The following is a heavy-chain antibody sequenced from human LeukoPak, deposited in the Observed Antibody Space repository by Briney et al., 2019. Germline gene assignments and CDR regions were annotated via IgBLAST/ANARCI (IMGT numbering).Heavy chain of an antibody. V-gene: IGHV1-46*01. CDR2: INPSGDST. CDR1: GYTFTNYD. CDR3: ARADFWSGDSLRCYYFDF. Sequence: GASVKVSCKASGYTFTNYDINWVRQARGQGLEWMGVINPSGDSTNYAQKFQGRVTMTRDTSTSTVYMELSSLTSEDTAVYYCARADFWSGDSLRCYYFDFWGLGPLVTVSS. D-gene: IGHD3-3*01. J-gene: IGHJ4*02.